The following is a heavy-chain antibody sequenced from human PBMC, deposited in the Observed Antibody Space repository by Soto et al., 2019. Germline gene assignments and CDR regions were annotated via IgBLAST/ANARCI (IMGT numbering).Heavy chain of an antibody. CDR3: ARIKLVEFVFINVDVYDMDV. D-gene: IGHD3-16*01. J-gene: IGHJ6*02. Sequence: EVQLVESGGGLVQPGGSLRLSCAASGFTLSNYAVNWVRQAPGKGLEWVSYISSDSRYIYYGDSVKGRFTISRDNARNSVYLQMNSLRDEDTAVYYCARIKLVEFVFINVDVYDMDVWGQGTPVTVSS. V-gene: IGHV3-48*02. CDR1: GFTLSNYA. CDR2: ISSDSRYI.